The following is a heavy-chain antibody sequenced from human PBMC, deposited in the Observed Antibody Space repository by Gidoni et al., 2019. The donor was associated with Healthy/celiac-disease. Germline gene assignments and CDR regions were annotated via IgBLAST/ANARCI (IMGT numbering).Heavy chain of an antibody. D-gene: IGHD5-18*01. J-gene: IGHJ6*02. CDR1: GDSVSSNSAA. CDR3: ARIQLRTGYGMDV. CDR2: TYYSSKWYN. Sequence: QVQLQQAGPGLVKPSQTLSLTCAIPGDSVSSNSAAWTWIRQSPSRGLEWLGRTYYSSKWYNDYAVSVKSRITINPDTSKNQFSLQLNSVTPEDTAVYYCARIQLRTGYGMDVWGQGTTVTVSS. V-gene: IGHV6-1*01.